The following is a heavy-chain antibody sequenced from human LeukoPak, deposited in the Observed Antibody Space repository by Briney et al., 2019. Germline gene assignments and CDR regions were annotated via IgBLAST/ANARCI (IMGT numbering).Heavy chain of an antibody. CDR1: GFTVSSNY. D-gene: IGHD3-22*01. V-gene: IGHV3-66*01. CDR2: IYSGGST. CDR3: ARDNYYDSSGYYYLTDY. J-gene: IGHJ4*02. Sequence: GGSLRLSCAASGFTVSSNYMSWVRQAPGKGLEWVSVIYSGGSTYYADSVKGRFTISRDNSKNTLYLQMNSLRAEDTAVNYCARDNYYDSSGYYYLTDYWGQGTLVTVSS.